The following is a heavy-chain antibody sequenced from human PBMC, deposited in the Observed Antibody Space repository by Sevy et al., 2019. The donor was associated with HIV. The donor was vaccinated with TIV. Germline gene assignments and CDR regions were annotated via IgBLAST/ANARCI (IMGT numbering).Heavy chain of an antibody. CDR3: ARDPTATRDYSDY. CDR2: ISYDGSNK. D-gene: IGHD4-4*01. Sequence: GGSLRLSCAASGFTFSSYAMHWVRQAPGKGLEWVAVISYDGSNKYYADSVKGRFTISRDNSKNTLYLQMNSLRAEDTAVYYCARDPTATRDYSDYWGQGTLVTVSS. V-gene: IGHV3-30-3*01. J-gene: IGHJ4*02. CDR1: GFTFSSYA.